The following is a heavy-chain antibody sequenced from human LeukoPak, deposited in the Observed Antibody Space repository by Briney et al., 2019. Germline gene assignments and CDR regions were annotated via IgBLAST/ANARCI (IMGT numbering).Heavy chain of an antibody. D-gene: IGHD2-15*01. Sequence: ASVKVSCKASGYTFTGYYMHWVRQAPGQGLEWTGWINPNSGGTNYAQKFQGRVTMTRDTSISTAYMELSRLRSDDTAVYYCARVGYCSGGSCYGTVVDAFDIWGQGTMVTVSS. V-gene: IGHV1-2*02. CDR1: GYTFTGYY. CDR3: ARVGYCSGGSCYGTVVDAFDI. CDR2: INPNSGGT. J-gene: IGHJ3*02.